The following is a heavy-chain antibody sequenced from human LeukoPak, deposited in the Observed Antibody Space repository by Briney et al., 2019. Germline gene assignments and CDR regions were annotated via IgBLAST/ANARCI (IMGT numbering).Heavy chain of an antibody. J-gene: IGHJ4*02. CDR3: ALNKMVRGVIPFDY. CDR2: MNPNSGNT. CDR1: GYTFTSYG. Sequence: GASVKVSCKASGYTFTSYGISWVRQATGQGLEWMGWMNPNSGNTGYAQKFQGRVTMTRNTSISTAYMELSSLRSEDTAVYYCALNKMVRGVIPFDYWGQGTLVTVSS. D-gene: IGHD3-10*01. V-gene: IGHV1-8*02.